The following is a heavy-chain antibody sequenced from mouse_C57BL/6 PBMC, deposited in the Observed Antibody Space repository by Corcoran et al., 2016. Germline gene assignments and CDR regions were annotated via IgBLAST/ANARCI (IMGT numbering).Heavy chain of an antibody. CDR3: ARQEPSYYAMDY. CDR1: GYSFTDYY. J-gene: IGHJ4*01. Sequence: EVQLQQSGHDLVRPGPSVKISCKASGYSFTDYYMNWVKQSHGKSLEWIGDINPNNGGTSYNQKFKGKATLTVDKSSSKAYMELRSLTSEDSAVYYCARQEPSYYAMDYCGQGTSVTVSS. V-gene: IGHV1-26*01. CDR2: INPNNGGT.